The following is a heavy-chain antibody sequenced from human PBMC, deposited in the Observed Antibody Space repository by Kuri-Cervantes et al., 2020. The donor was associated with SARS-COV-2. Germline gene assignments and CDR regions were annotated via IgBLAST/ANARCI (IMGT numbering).Heavy chain of an antibody. D-gene: IGHD3-9*01. CDR3: ASGNGRYFDWFQRNFDY. Sequence: GSLRLSCAVYGGSFSGYYWSWIRQCPGKGLEWVGEINHGGSTNYNPSLKSRVTISVDTSKNQFSLKLSSVTAADTAVYYCASGNGRYFDWFQRNFDYWGQGTLVTVSS. CDR2: INHGGST. V-gene: IGHV4-34*01. CDR1: GGSFSGYY. J-gene: IGHJ4*02.